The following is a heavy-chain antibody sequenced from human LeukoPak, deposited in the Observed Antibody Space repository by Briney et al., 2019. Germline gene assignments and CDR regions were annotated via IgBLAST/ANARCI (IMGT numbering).Heavy chain of an antibody. CDR2: IGTAGDT. CDR3: ARAAAGTYWFDP. V-gene: IGHV3-13*01. D-gene: IGHD6-13*01. Sequence: GGSLRLSCAAPGFTFSSYDMHWVRQVTGKGLEWVSGIGTAGDTYYPGSVKGRFTISRENAKNSLYLQMNSLRAGDTAVYYCARAAAGTYWFDPWGQGTLVTVSS. J-gene: IGHJ5*02. CDR1: GFTFSSYD.